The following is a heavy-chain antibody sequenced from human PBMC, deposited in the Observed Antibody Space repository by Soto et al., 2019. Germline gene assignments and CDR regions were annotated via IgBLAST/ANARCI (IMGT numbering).Heavy chain of an antibody. CDR2: IIPIFGTT. V-gene: IGHV1-69*01. D-gene: IGHD1-1*01. CDR3: ARPRTTATTKEYDY. CDR1: GGTFSNYP. Sequence: QVQLVQSGAEVKKPGSSVRVSCKAAGGTFSNYPIGWVRQAPGQGLEWMGVIIPIFGTTNYAQRFQGRVTISADESTSTAYMELSSLRYEDKAVYFCARPRTTATTKEYDYWGQGTLVTVSS. J-gene: IGHJ4*02.